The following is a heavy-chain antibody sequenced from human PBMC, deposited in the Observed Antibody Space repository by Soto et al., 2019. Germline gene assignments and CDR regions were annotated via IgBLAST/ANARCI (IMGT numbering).Heavy chain of an antibody. Sequence: ASVKVSCKASGGTFSSYAISWVRQAPGQGLEWMGGIIPIFGTANYAQKFQGRVTITADESTSTAYMELSSLRSEDTAVYYCASSGYSYGFYYYYGMDVWGQGTTVTVSS. D-gene: IGHD5-18*01. CDR3: ASSGYSYGFYYYYGMDV. J-gene: IGHJ6*02. CDR1: GGTFSSYA. V-gene: IGHV1-69*13. CDR2: IIPIFGTA.